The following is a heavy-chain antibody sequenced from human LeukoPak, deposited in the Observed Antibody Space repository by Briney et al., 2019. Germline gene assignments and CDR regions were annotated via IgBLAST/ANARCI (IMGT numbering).Heavy chain of an antibody. CDR3: GRHRLYGSRSSFFDY. D-gene: IGHD3-10*01. Sequence: SETLSLTCAVYGGSFSGYYWSWIRQPPGKGLEWIGSIFYSGSTYYNPSLKSRITISVDTSKNQFSLKLTSVTAADTAVYYCGRHRLYGSRSSFFDYWGQGTLVTVSS. CDR2: IFYSGST. CDR1: GGSFSGYY. V-gene: IGHV4-34*12. J-gene: IGHJ4*02.